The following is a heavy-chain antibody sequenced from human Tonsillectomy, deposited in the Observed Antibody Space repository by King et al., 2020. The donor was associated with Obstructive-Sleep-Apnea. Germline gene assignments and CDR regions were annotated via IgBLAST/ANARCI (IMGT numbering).Heavy chain of an antibody. CDR3: ARDRDWSFDY. CDR2: MNPGSTAI. V-gene: IGHV3-48*01. D-gene: IGHD3-9*01. CDR1: GCTFRSYS. J-gene: IGHJ4*02. Sequence: VQLVESGGGSVQPGGSLRLSCVGSGCTFRSYSMNWVGQAPGKGLEWLSYMNPGSTAIVYADSVRGRFTISRDEAKTSVYLQMNSLRPEDTAVYYCARDRDWSFDYWGQGTLVTVSS.